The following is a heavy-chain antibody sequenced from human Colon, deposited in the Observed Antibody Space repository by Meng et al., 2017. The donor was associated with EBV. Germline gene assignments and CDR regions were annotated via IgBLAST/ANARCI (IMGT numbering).Heavy chain of an antibody. CDR1: GGSLRDYY. Sequence: KEWGAGLLKPSQTLSRSCAVCGGSLRDYYWTWIRHPPGKGLEWIGEIDHRWNTKYNPSLKSRVTISLDTSKKQFSLKVSSVTAADSAVYYCARRGPSGNFSPWSQGALVTVSS. CDR3: ARRGPSGNFSP. J-gene: IGHJ5*02. V-gene: IGHV4-34*01. CDR2: IDHRWNT. D-gene: IGHD3-10*01.